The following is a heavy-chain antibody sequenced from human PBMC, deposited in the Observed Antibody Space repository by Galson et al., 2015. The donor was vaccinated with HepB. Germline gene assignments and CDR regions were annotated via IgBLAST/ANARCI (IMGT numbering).Heavy chain of an antibody. D-gene: IGHD4-23*01. CDR2: IYYSGST. CDR3: RGNSHIQLWYFDL. CDR1: GGSISSSSYY. J-gene: IGHJ2*01. V-gene: IGHV4-39*01. Sequence: ETLSLTCTVSGGSISSSSYYWGWIRQPPGKGLEWIGSIYYSGSTYYNPSLKSRVTISVDTSKNQFSLKLSSVTAADTAVYYCRGNSHIQLWYFDLWGRGTLVTVSS.